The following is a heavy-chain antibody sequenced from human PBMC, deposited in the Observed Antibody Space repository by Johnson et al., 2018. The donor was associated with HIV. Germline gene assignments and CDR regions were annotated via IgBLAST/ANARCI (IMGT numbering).Heavy chain of an antibody. CDR1: GFTFDDYA. J-gene: IGHJ3*02. CDR3: VTPVAAAGPDAFNI. Sequence: QLVESGGGLVQPGRSLRLSCAASGFTFDDYAMHWVRPAPGKGLEWVSGIGTAGDTYYPGSVKGRFTISRENAKNSLYLQMNSLRAGDTAVYYCVTPVAAAGPDAFNIWGQGTMVTVSS. CDR2: IGTAGDT. V-gene: IGHV3-13*01. D-gene: IGHD6-13*01.